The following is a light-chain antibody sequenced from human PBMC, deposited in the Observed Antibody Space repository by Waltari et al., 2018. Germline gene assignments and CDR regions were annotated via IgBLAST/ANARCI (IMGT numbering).Light chain of an antibody. CDR1: YRVSSN. CDR2: AAF. CDR3: QQYNNWPLMYT. Sequence: EIVMTQSPAALSLSPGARATISCRASYRVSSNLSWYQQKPGQAPRLLIYAAFTRATGGPARFSGGWSGTEFTLTISNMQSEDFAVYYCQQYNNWPLMYTFGQGTKLEIK. V-gene: IGKV3-15*01. J-gene: IGKJ2*01.